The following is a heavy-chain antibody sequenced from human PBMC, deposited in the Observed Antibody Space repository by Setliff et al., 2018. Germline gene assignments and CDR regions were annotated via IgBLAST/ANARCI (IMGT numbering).Heavy chain of an antibody. Sequence: SETLSLTCTVSDDPLTSSRYYWGWIRQAPGSGLEWIGSISYSGTPYYNASVESRVTISIDTSRNQFSLELRSVTVADTATYYCVRPGGTTVVARHFDYWGSGILVTVSS. CDR3: VRPGGTTVVARHFDY. CDR2: ISYSGTP. CDR1: DDPLTSSRYY. V-gene: IGHV4-39*01. D-gene: IGHD2-15*01. J-gene: IGHJ4*01.